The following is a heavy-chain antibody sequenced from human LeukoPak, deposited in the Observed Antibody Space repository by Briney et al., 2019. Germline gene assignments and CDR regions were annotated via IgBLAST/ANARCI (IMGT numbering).Heavy chain of an antibody. CDR2: ISSSSSYI. CDR3: ARRAPTMGREHPTRHAFDI. D-gene: IGHD3-10*01. J-gene: IGHJ3*02. CDR1: GGSISSSS. V-gene: IGHV3-21*01. Sequence: PSETLSLTCTVSGGSISSSSYYWGWIRQPPGKGLEWVSSISSSSSYIYYADSVKGRFTISRDNAKNSLYLQMNSLRAEDTAVYYCARRAPTMGREHPTRHAFDIWGQGTMVTVSS.